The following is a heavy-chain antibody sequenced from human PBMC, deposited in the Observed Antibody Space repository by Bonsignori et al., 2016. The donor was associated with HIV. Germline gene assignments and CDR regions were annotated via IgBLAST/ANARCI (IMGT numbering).Heavy chain of an antibody. Sequence: WIRQPPGKGLEWIGRIYTSGSTNYNPSLKSRVTISIDTSKNQFSLKLSSVTAADTAVYYCARLDSSGYYHWYFDLWGRGTLVTVSS. D-gene: IGHD3-22*01. CDR2: IYTSGST. CDR3: ARLDSSGYYHWYFDL. V-gene: IGHV4-61*02. J-gene: IGHJ2*01.